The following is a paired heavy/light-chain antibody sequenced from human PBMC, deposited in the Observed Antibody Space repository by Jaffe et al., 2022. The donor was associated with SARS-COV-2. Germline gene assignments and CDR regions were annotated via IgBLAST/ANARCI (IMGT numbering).Heavy chain of an antibody. Sequence: EVQLVESGGGLVQPGGSLRLSCAASGFTFNNYAMNWVRQAPGKGLEWVSTISGSGGTSNYADSVKGRFTISRDNSKNTLYLRMNSLRAEDTAVYYCAMGASGYVYYWGQGTLVTVSS. D-gene: IGHD1-26*01. V-gene: IGHV3-23*04. CDR1: GFTFNNYA. CDR3: AMGASGYVYY. CDR2: ISGSGGTS. J-gene: IGHJ4*02.
Light chain of an antibody. Sequence: EIVMTQSPATLSVSPGERATLSCRASQSVSSNLAWYQQKPGQAPRLLIYGASTRATDIPARFSGSGSGTEFTLTISSLQSEDFAVYYCQQCNNWLYTFGQGTKLEIK. CDR1: QSVSSN. CDR2: GAS. J-gene: IGKJ2*01. CDR3: QQCNNWLYT. V-gene: IGKV3-15*01.